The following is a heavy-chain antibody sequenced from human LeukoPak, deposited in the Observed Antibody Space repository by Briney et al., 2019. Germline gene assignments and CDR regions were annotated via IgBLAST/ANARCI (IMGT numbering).Heavy chain of an antibody. J-gene: IGHJ4*02. Sequence: PGKSLRLSCAASGFMFSSYGMHWVRQAPGKGLEWVAVIWSDGTNKYYADSVKGRFAISRDDSNNMVYLQMNSLRAEDTAVYYCAKDVERGFDYTNSLDYWGQGTLVTVSS. D-gene: IGHD4-11*01. CDR3: AKDVERGFDYTNSLDY. CDR1: GFMFSSYG. CDR2: IWSDGTNK. V-gene: IGHV3-33*06.